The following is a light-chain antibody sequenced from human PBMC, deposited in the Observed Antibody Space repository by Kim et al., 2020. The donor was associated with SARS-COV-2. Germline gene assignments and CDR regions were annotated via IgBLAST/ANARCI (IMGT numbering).Light chain of an antibody. V-gene: IGKV3-11*01. Sequence: SLAPGGRAVRSGWASQSFGTSLAWYQQKPGQAPRLLIIDANRATGIPVRFTGSGSGTDFTLTISSLEPEDSGIYYCKQRGDWPLTFGGGTKVDIK. CDR2: DA. CDR1: QSFGTS. CDR3: KQRGDWPLT. J-gene: IGKJ4*01.